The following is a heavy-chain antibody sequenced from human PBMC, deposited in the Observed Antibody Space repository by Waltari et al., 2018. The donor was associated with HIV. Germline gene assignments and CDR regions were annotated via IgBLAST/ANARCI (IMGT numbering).Heavy chain of an antibody. CDR2: IYYSGST. J-gene: IGHJ4*02. CDR1: GGSISSSSYY. CDR3: ASHNVEMATFDY. V-gene: IGHV4-39*01. D-gene: IGHD5-12*01. Sequence: QLQLQESGPGLVKPSETLSLTCTVSGGSISSSSYYWGWIRHPPGKGLEWIGSIYYSGSTYYNPSLKRRVTISVDTSKNQFSLKLSSVTAADTAVYYCASHNVEMATFDYWGQGTLVTVSS.